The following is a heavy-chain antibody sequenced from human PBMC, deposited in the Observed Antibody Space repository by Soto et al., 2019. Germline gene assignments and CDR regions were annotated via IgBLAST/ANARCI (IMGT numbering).Heavy chain of an antibody. CDR1: GGSIVGGYY. CDR2: IYYTGRT. D-gene: IGHD3-16*02. V-gene: IGHV4-31*03. Sequence: QVQLQESGPGLVKPSETLSLTCSVSGGSIVGGYYWSWIRQYPGKGREWIGYIYYTGRTYYNPSLKGRIAISVDTSKNQFSLKLSSVTAADTAMYYCARPMRLGELSLGYWGQGILVTVSS. CDR3: ARPMRLGELSLGY. J-gene: IGHJ4*02.